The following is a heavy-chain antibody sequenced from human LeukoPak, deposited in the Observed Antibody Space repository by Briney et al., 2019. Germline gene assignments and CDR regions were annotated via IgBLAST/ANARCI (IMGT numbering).Heavy chain of an antibody. CDR2: ISSNGDST. CDR1: GFTFSNYA. V-gene: IGHV3-64D*09. CDR3: VKSASSYGANWFDP. Sequence: GGSLRLSCAASGFTFSNYAMHWVRQAPGKGLEYVSAISSNGDSTYYADSVKGRFIISRDNSKNSLSLHMSSLRAEDTAVYYCVKSASSYGANWFDPWGQGTLVTVSS. J-gene: IGHJ5*02. D-gene: IGHD4/OR15-4a*01.